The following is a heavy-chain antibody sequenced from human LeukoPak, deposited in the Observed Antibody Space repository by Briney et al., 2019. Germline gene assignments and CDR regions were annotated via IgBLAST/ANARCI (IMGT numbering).Heavy chain of an antibody. CDR3: ARTYGSGRFNWFDP. J-gene: IGHJ5*02. CDR1: GFTFSDYY. Sequence: PGGSLRLSCAASGFTFSDYYMSWIRQAPGKGLEWVSYISSSGSTIYYADSVKGRFTISRDNAKNSLYLQMNSLRAEDTAVYYCARTYGSGRFNWFDPWGQGTLVTVSS. V-gene: IGHV3-11*01. D-gene: IGHD3-10*01. CDR2: ISSSGSTI.